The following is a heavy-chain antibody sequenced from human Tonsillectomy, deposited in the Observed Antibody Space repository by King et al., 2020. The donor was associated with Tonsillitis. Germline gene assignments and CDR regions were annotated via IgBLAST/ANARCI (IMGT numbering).Heavy chain of an antibody. CDR3: ARGGYSSTWYAGVDY. V-gene: IGHV4-39*01. CDR1: GGSISSRSYY. J-gene: IGHJ4*02. D-gene: IGHD6-13*01. CDR2: IYYSGST. Sequence: QLQESGPGLVKPSETLSLTCTVSGGSISSRSYYWGWIRQPPGKGLEWIGSIYYSGSTYYNPSLKSRVTISVDTSKNQFSLKLSSVTAADTAVYYCARGGYSSTWYAGVDYSGQGTLVTVSS.